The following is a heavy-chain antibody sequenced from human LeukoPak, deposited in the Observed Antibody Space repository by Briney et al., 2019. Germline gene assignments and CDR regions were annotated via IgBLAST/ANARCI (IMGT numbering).Heavy chain of an antibody. CDR3: AGHYYDSSYYYYGMDV. Sequence: ASVKVSCKASGYTFTSYAMNWVRQAPGQELEWMGWISAYNGNTNYAQKLQGRVTMTTDTSTSTAYMELRSLRSDDTAVYYCAGHYYDSSYYYYGMDVWGQGTTVTVSS. CDR1: GYTFTSYA. J-gene: IGHJ6*02. V-gene: IGHV1-18*01. CDR2: ISAYNGNT. D-gene: IGHD3-22*01.